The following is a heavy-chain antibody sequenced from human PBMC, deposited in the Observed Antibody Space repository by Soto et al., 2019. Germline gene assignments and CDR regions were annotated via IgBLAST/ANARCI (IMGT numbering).Heavy chain of an antibody. CDR2: IYHSGST. V-gene: IGHV4-4*02. CDR1: GGCISSSNW. Sequence: PSETLSLTCAVSGGCISSSNWWSWVRQPPGKGLEWVGEIYHSGSTYYNPSLRSRVTISVDKSKSQFSLRLSSVTAADTAVYYCERLGKYYQSLDPWGPGNLVTSPQ. J-gene: IGHJ5*02. D-gene: IGHD2-2*01. CDR3: ERLGKYYQSLDP.